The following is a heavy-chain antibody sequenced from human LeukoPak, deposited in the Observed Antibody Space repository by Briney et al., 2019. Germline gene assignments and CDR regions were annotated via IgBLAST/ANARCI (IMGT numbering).Heavy chain of an antibody. CDR2: IYYSGST. CDR1: GGSITNYY. J-gene: IGHJ6*03. CDR3: ARGRIAAPAPLYYYYMDV. D-gene: IGHD6-6*01. V-gene: IGHV4-59*01. Sequence: PSETLSLTCTVSGGSITNYYWSWIRQPPGKGLEWIGYIYYSGSTNYNPSLKSRVTLSVDTSRNQFSLKLSSVTAADTAVYYCARGRIAAPAPLYYYYMDVWGKGTTVTISS.